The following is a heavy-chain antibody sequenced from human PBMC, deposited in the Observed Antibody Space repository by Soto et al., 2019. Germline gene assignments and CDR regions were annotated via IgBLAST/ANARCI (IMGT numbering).Heavy chain of an antibody. Sequence: QVQLVQSGAEVKKPGASVKVSCKASGYTFTSYGISWVRQAPGQGLEWMGRISAYNGHTNYTQKLQGRVTMTTDTAPSTASPALPSLPSDDTPEYYCARVVGPLGHGFDPWVQATLVTVSS. CDR2: ISAYNGHT. D-gene: IGHD2-15*01. V-gene: IGHV1-18*01. J-gene: IGHJ5*02. CDR1: GYTFTSYG. CDR3: ARVVGPLGHGFDP.